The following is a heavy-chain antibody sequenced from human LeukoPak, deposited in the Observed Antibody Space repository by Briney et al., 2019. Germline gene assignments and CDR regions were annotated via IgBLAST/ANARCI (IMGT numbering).Heavy chain of an antibody. Sequence: PGGSLRLSCAASGFTFSRYWKHWVRHATGKGVVWVSRINSDGSITGYADSVNGLFIIARDNAKNTLYLQMNSLRAEVSALYYCARESSVGAHKAFDYWGRGTLVTVSS. CDR3: ARESSVGAHKAFDY. V-gene: IGHV3-74*01. J-gene: IGHJ4*02. CDR2: INSDGSIT. D-gene: IGHD1-26*01. CDR1: GFTFSRYW.